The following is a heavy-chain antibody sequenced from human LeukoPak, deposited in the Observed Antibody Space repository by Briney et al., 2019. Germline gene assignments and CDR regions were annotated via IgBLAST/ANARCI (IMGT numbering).Heavy chain of an antibody. Sequence: SETLSLTCTVSGYSISSGYYWGWIRQPPGKGLEWIGSIYHSGSTYYNPSLKSRVTISVDTSKNQFSLKLSSVTAADTAVYYCARDRQGYDFWSGYSYYYYYMDVWGKGTTVTVSS. CDR1: GYSISSGYY. CDR2: IYHSGST. V-gene: IGHV4-38-2*02. D-gene: IGHD3-3*01. J-gene: IGHJ6*03. CDR3: ARDRQGYDFWSGYSYYYYYMDV.